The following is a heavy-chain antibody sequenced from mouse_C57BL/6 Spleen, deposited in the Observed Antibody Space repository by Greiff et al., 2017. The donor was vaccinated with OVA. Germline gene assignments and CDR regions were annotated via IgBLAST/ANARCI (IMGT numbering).Heavy chain of an antibody. CDR1: GYTFTDYY. Sequence: VHVKQSGPELVKPGASVKISCKASGYTFTDYYMNWVKQSHGKSLEWIGDINPNNGGTSYNQKFKGKATLTVDKSSSTAYMELRSLTSEDSAVYYCARSPFTTVVAGGYWGQGTTLTVSS. V-gene: IGHV1-26*01. D-gene: IGHD1-1*01. CDR3: ARSPFTTVVAGGY. J-gene: IGHJ2*01. CDR2: INPNNGGT.